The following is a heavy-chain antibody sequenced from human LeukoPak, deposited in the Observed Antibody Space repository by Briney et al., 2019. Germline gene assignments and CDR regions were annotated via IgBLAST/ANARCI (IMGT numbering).Heavy chain of an antibody. J-gene: IGHJ6*03. D-gene: IGHD1-26*01. CDR1: GFTFSSYA. V-gene: IGHV3-30*01. Sequence: GRSLKLSCAASGFTFSSYAMHGVRQAPGKGLEWVAVISYDGSNKYYADSVKGRFTISRDNSKNTLYLQMNSLRAEDTAVYYCAREGIVGASSYYMDVWGKGTTVTVSS. CDR2: ISYDGSNK. CDR3: AREGIVGASSYYMDV.